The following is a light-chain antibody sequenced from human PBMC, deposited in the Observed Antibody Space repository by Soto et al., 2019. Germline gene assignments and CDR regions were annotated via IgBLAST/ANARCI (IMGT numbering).Light chain of an antibody. Sequence: DIVMTQSPDSLAVSLGERATINCKSSQSVLYSSNNKKNLAWYQQKPGQPHKLLIYWASTRESGVPDRFSGSGSGSDFTLTMNSLEAEDVAVYYCQKYYYIPWTFGQGTKVEIK. J-gene: IGKJ1*01. CDR1: QSVLYSSNNKKN. CDR2: WAS. V-gene: IGKV4-1*01. CDR3: QKYYYIPWT.